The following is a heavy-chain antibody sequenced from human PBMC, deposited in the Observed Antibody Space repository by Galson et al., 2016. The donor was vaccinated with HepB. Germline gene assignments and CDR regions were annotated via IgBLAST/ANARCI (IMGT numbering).Heavy chain of an antibody. CDR1: VGSVTSGNYH. V-gene: IGHV4-61*01. J-gene: IGHJ4*02. CDR3: ARDWGEVARIVTDF. Sequence: ETLSLTCSVSVGSVTSGNYHWSWIRQPPGKGLEWIGDIYYSGTTRYNPSLKSRVTVSLDTSKNQFSLKVTSVTVADTAVYYCARDWGEVARIVTDFWGQGTLVTVSS. CDR2: IYYSGTT. D-gene: IGHD5-24*01.